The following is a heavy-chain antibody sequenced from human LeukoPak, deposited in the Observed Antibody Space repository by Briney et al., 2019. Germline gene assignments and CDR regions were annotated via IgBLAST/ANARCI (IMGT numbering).Heavy chain of an antibody. J-gene: IGHJ4*02. CDR2: INPNSGGT. Sequence: GASVKVSCKASGYTFTGYYMHRVRQAPGQGLEWMGRINPNSGGTNYAQKFQGRVTMTRDTSISTAYMELSRLRSDDTAVYYCARDLIGPKKGYSGYVYGYWGQGTLVTVSS. CDR1: GYTFTGYY. D-gene: IGHD5-12*01. V-gene: IGHV1-2*06. CDR3: ARDLIGPKKGYSGYVYGY.